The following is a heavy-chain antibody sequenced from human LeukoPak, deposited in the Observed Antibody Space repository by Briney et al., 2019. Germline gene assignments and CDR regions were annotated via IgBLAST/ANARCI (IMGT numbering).Heavy chain of an antibody. V-gene: IGHV3-23*01. CDR3: ATHYCDSTSCDAGGDY. CDR1: GFTFSSYA. D-gene: IGHD2-2*01. Sequence: GGSLRLSCAASGFTFSSYAMSWVRQAPGKGLEWVSAISGSGGSAYYTDSVKGRFTISRDNSKNTLYLQMNSLRAEDTAVYYCATHYCDSTSCDAGGDYWGQGTLVTVSS. CDR2: ISGSGGSA. J-gene: IGHJ4*02.